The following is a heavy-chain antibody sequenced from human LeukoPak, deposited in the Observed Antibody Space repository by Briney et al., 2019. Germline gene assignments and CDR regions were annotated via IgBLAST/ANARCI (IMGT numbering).Heavy chain of an antibody. CDR2: ISRGGDTT. V-gene: IGHV3-23*01. Sequence: PGASLRLSCAVSGFTFDSYAMSWVRQAPGKGLEWVSVISRGGDTTYYADSVKGRFTISRDNSKNTVYLQMNSLRAEDTAVYYCAKETGPFSYWGQGTPVTVSS. CDR3: AKETGPFSY. D-gene: IGHD7-27*01. J-gene: IGHJ4*02. CDR1: GFTFDSYA.